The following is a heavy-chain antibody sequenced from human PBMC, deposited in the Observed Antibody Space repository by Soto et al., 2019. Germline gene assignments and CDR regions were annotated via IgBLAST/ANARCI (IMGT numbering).Heavy chain of an antibody. J-gene: IGHJ6*02. CDR2: LIPPFGTA. CDR3: SRGQGGLRFAEVVGGGNGMDV. D-gene: IGHD3-10*01. V-gene: IGHV1-69*01. Sequence: QVLLVQSGAEVKKPGSSVRVSCTASGDNFSYYAFSWVREAPGQGLEWLGGLIPPFGTADYSQKFQGRVSITADESTKTVYVYIYSLHFNDTAGSFCSRGQGGLRFAEVVGGGNGMDVWCQGTTVTVSS. CDR1: GDNFSYYA.